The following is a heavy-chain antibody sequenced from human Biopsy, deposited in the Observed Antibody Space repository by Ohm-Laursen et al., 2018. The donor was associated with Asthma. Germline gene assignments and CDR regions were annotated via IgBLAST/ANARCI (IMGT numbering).Heavy chain of an antibody. J-gene: IGHJ4*02. CDR2: VSHTGST. V-gene: IGHV4-59*11. CDR1: GGSIRSHD. D-gene: IGHD3-22*01. Sequence: SDTLSLTCIVSGGSIRSHDWTWTRLPPGKGLEYIGDVSHTGSTNYNPSLKSRVSISIDTSKNQFSLKLSSVTAADTAVYYCARAQDYYDSRGYYRSFDYWGQGTLVTVSS. CDR3: ARAQDYYDSRGYYRSFDY.